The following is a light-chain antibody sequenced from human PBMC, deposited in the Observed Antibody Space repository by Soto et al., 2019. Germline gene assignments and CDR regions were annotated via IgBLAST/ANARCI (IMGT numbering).Light chain of an antibody. Sequence: EIGLTQSPATLSLSAGERATLSWGASQSFSSYLAWYQHKPGQAPRLLIYGASTRATGIPARFRCSGSGTEFTLTISRLQPEDFAVYYCQLYGSSGTFGQGAKVDI. CDR2: GAS. CDR3: QLYGSSGT. J-gene: IGKJ1*01. CDR1: QSFSSY. V-gene: IGKV3-20*01.